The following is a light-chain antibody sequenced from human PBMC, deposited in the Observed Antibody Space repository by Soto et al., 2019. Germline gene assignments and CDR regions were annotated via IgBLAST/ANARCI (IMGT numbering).Light chain of an antibody. CDR1: QSISSW. CDR2: DAS. J-gene: IGKJ4*01. CDR3: QQCNSVPLT. V-gene: IGKV1-5*01. Sequence: DIQMTQSPSTLSASVGDRVTITCRASQSISSWLAWYQQKPGKAPKLLIYDASSLESGVPSRFSGSGSGTEFTLTISSLQPDDFATYYCQQCNSVPLTFGGGTKVEVK.